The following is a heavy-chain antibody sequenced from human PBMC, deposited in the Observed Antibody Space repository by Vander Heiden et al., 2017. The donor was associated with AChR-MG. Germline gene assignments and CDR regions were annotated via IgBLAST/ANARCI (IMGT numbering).Heavy chain of an antibody. CDR3: ARHGEQWLVLPAFDI. V-gene: IGHV3-7*01. Sequence: EEQLVESGGALVQAGGSLRLSCAASGFTFSSHWLSWVRQVPGKGLEWVATIMQDGSDTYYVDSVKGRFTISRDNAKNSVYLQMTSLRAEDTALYYCARHGEQWLVLPAFDIWGQGTMVTVSP. CDR1: GFTFSSHW. D-gene: IGHD6-19*01. J-gene: IGHJ3*02. CDR2: IMQDGSDT.